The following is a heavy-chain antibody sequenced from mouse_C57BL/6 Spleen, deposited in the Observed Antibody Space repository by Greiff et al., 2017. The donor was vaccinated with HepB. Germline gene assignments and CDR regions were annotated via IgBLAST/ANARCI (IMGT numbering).Heavy chain of an antibody. Sequence: DVKLVESGGDLVKPGGSLKLSCAASGFTFSSYGMSWVRQTPDKRLEWIATISSGGSYTYYPDSVKGRFTISRDNAKNTLYLQMSSLKSEDTAMYYCASVTGPWFAYWGQGTLVTVSA. CDR1: GFTFSSYG. D-gene: IGHD4-1*01. V-gene: IGHV5-6*02. J-gene: IGHJ3*01. CDR3: ASVTGPWFAY. CDR2: ISSGGSYT.